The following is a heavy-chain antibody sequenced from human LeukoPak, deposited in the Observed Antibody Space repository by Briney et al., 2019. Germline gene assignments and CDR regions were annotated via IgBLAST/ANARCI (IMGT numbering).Heavy chain of an antibody. Sequence: TGGSLRLSCTASGFTFINYSMNWVRQAPGKGLEWVGNIQPDGSEQYPVDSVKGRFTISRDNARNSLFLQMNSLRVEDTAVYYCASQSYAKFDPWGQGTLVTVSS. D-gene: IGHD3-16*01. CDR1: GFTFINYS. J-gene: IGHJ5*02. CDR3: ASQSYAKFDP. V-gene: IGHV3-7*01. CDR2: IQPDGSEQ.